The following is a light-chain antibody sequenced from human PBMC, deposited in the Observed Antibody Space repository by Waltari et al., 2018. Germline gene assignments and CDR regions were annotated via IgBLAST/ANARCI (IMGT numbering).Light chain of an antibody. CDR1: SRDIGGYVY. J-gene: IGLJ3*02. Sequence: QSALTQPASVSGSPGQSITISCTGTSRDIGGYVYVSWYQQYPGKAPKLIIYDVIYRPSGFSNRFSGSKSGNTASLTISGLQAEDEANDYCCSYTSASTLGVFGGGTKLTVL. CDR2: DVI. CDR3: CSYTSASTLGV. V-gene: IGLV2-14*03.